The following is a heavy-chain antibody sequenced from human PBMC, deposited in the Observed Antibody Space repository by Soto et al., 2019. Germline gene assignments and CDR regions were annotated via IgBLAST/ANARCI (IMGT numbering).Heavy chain of an antibody. J-gene: IGHJ6*02. CDR2: ISGTGGIT. Sequence: EVQLLESGGGLVQPGRSLRLSCAASEFTFSDYAMKWIRQAPGKGLEWVSSISGTGGITNYADSVKGRCTISRENSKNTRYMEMNSLRAEDTAVYYCATSGYCSGGSCFPDYYNYGVDAWGQGTMVTVSS. CDR3: ATSGYCSGGSCFPDYYNYGVDA. V-gene: IGHV3-23*01. CDR1: EFTFSDYA. D-gene: IGHD2-15*01.